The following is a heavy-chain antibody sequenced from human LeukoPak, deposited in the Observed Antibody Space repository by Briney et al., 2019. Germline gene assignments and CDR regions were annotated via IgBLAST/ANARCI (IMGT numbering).Heavy chain of an antibody. CDR2: INPSGGST. Sequence: ASVKVSCKASGYTFTGYYMHWVRQAPGQGLEWMGIINPSGGSTSYAQKFQGRVTMTRDTSTSTVYMELSSLRSEDTAVYYCARLEGSGWSAGPWGQGTLVTVSS. V-gene: IGHV1-46*01. J-gene: IGHJ5*02. CDR3: ARLEGSGWSAGP. CDR1: GYTFTGYY. D-gene: IGHD6-19*01.